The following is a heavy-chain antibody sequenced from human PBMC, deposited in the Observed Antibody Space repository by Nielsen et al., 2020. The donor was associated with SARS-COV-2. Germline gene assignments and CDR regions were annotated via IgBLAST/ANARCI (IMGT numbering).Heavy chain of an antibody. V-gene: IGHV1-8*01. J-gene: IGHJ3*02. CDR3: ARVAYYYDSSGYYYDAFDI. D-gene: IGHD3-22*01. CDR2: MNPNSGNT. CDR1: GYTFTSYD. Sequence: ASVKVSCKASGYTFTSYDINWVRQATGQGLEWMGWMNPNSGNTGYAQKFQGRVTMTRNTSISTAYMELSSLRSEDTAVYYCARVAYYYDSSGYYYDAFDIWGQGTMVTVSS.